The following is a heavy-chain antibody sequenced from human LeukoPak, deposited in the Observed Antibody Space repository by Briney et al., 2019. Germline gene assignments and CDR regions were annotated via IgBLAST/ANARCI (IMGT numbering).Heavy chain of an antibody. CDR3: ARLGRPAAFDI. CDR2: IHYSGST. Sequence: SETLSLTCTVSGDSISTYYWNWIRQPPGKGLEWIGNIHYSGSTNYNPPLKSRVTISVDTSKNQFSLKLTSVTAADTALYHCARLGRPAAFDIWGQGTMVTVSS. CDR1: GDSISTYY. V-gene: IGHV4-59*08. D-gene: IGHD3-16*01. J-gene: IGHJ3*02.